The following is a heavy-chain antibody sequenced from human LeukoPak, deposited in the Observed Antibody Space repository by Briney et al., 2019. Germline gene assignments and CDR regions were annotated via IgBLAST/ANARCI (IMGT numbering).Heavy chain of an antibody. J-gene: IGHJ2*01. CDR3: ARNWDYYDSRGYWYFDL. CDR1: GFTFDDYA. CDR2: ISVSGGST. Sequence: GGSLRLSCAASGFTFDDYAMHWVRQAPGKGLEWVSGISVSGGSTYYVDSVKGRFTISRDNSKNTLYLQMNTLSAEDTAVYYCARNWDYYDSRGYWYFDLWGRGTLVTASS. D-gene: IGHD3-22*01. V-gene: IGHV3-23*01.